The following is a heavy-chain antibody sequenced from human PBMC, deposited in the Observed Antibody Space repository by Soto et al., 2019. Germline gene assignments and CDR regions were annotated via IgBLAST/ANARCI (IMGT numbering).Heavy chain of an antibody. J-gene: IGHJ4*02. V-gene: IGHV1-18*01. D-gene: IGHD1-26*01. CDR1: GYTFTSYG. CDR2: ISGYNVNT. CDR3: ARDLGGQIVDY. Sequence: QVQLLQSGAEVKKPGASVKVSCKASGYTFTSYGISWVRQAPGQGLEWMGWISGYNVNTKYAQKLQGRVTMTTDTSTSTAYMELRRLRSDDTAVDYCARDLGGQIVDYWGQGTLVTVSS.